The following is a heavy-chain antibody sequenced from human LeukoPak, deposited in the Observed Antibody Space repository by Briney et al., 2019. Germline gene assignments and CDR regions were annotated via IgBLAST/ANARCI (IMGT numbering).Heavy chain of an antibody. CDR2: ISSSSAYI. J-gene: IGHJ4*02. V-gene: IGHV3-21*01. CDR3: ARDRGDYGFDY. D-gene: IGHD4-17*01. Sequence: GGSLRLSCAASGFTFIAYSMNWVRQSPGKGLEWVSSISSSSAYIYYADSVEGRFTVSRDNAKNSLYLQMNSLRAEDTAVYYCARDRGDYGFDYWGQGTLVTVSS. CDR1: GFTFIAYS.